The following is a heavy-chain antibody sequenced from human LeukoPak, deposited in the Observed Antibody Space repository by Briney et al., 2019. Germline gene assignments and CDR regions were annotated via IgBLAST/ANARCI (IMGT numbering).Heavy chain of an antibody. D-gene: IGHD4-23*01. Sequence: ASVKVSCTSSGYTCTGYYMHWVRHPPAQGLEWMGWINPNSGGTNYAQKSQGRVTITTDTSTSTAYMELRSLRSDDTAVYYCARGTVVTTDPWGQGTLVTVSS. V-gene: IGHV1-2*02. CDR3: ARGTVVTTDP. J-gene: IGHJ5*02. CDR1: GYTCTGYY. CDR2: INPNSGGT.